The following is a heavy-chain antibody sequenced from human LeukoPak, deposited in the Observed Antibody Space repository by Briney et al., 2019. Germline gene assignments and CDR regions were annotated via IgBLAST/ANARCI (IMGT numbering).Heavy chain of an antibody. V-gene: IGHV3-30*18. CDR3: AKGRRIAVVNYFAY. J-gene: IGHJ4*02. Sequence: GGSLRLSCAASGFTFSSYGMHWVRQAPGKGLEWVAVISYDGSNKYYADSVKGRFTISRDNSKNTLYLQMNSLRAEDTAVYYCAKGRRIAVVNYFAYWGQGTLVTVSS. D-gene: IGHD6-19*01. CDR2: ISYDGSNK. CDR1: GFTFSSYG.